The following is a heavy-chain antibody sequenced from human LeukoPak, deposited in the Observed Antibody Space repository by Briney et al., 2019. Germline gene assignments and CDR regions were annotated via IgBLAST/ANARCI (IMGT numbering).Heavy chain of an antibody. Sequence: GASVKVSCKASGYTFTIYGVSWVRQAPGQGLEWMGWISAYNGNTNYAQKLQGRVTMTTDTSTSTAYMELRSLRSDDTAVYYCARVRGKMATIKIVDYWGQGTLVTVSS. D-gene: IGHD5-24*01. V-gene: IGHV1-18*01. J-gene: IGHJ4*02. CDR1: GYTFTIYG. CDR3: ARVRGKMATIKIVDY. CDR2: ISAYNGNT.